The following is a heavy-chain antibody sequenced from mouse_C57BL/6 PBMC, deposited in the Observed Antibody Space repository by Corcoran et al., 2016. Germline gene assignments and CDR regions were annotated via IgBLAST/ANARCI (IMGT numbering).Heavy chain of an antibody. CDR2: IYPRDGST. V-gene: IGHV1-85*01. CDR3: ARWTGRYFDV. J-gene: IGHJ1*03. Sequence: QVQLQQSGPELVTPGASVKLSCKASGYTFTSYDINWVKQRPGQGLEWIGWIYPRDGSTKYNETYKGKATLTVDTSSSTAYMELHSLTSEDSAVYFWARWTGRYFDVWGTGTTVTVSS. D-gene: IGHD4-1*01. CDR1: GYTFTSYD.